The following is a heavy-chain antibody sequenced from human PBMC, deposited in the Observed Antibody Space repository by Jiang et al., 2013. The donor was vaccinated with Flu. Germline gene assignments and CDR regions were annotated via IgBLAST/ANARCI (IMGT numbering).Heavy chain of an antibody. V-gene: IGHV1-69*01. D-gene: IGHD3-3*01. Sequence: GAEVKKPGSSVKVSCKASGGTFSSYAISWVRQAPGQGLEWMGGIIPIFGTANYAQKFQGRVTITADESTSTAYMELSSLRSEDTAVYYCARVKDFWSGYPYYYGMDGLGPRDHGHRLL. CDR3: ARVKDFWSGYPYYYGMDG. CDR2: IIPIFGTA. CDR1: GGTFSSYA. J-gene: IGHJ6*02.